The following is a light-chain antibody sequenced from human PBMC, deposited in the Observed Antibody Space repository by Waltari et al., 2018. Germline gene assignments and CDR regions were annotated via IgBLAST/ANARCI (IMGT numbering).Light chain of an antibody. V-gene: IGKV3-15*01. Sequence: EIVMTQSPATLSVSPGDRATLSCRARQSVNSNLAWYQQQPGQAPRLLIYGASTRATCIPARFGGSGSGTEFTLTISSLQVDDVAIYYCQQYNKWLWTFGQGTKVEI. CDR3: QQYNKWLWT. J-gene: IGKJ1*01. CDR2: GAS. CDR1: QSVNSN.